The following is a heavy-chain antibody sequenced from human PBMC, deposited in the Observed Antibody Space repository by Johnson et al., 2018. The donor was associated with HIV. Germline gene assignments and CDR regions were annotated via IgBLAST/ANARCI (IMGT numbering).Heavy chain of an antibody. CDR2: ISYDGSNK. CDR1: GFPFSSYA. CDR3: ARDSPRIVGVPDAFDI. J-gene: IGHJ3*02. Sequence: MLLVESGGGVVPPGRSLRLSCAASGFPFSSYAMHWVRQAPGKGLEWVAVISYDGSNKYYADSVKGRFTISRDNSKNTLYLQMNSLRAEDTAVYYCARDSPRIVGVPDAFDIWGQGTMVTVSS. V-gene: IGHV3-30-3*01. D-gene: IGHD1-26*01.